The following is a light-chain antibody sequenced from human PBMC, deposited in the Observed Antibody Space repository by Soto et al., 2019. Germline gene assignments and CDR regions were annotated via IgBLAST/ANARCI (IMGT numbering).Light chain of an antibody. V-gene: IGKV3-11*01. CDR1: QSVSSN. Sequence: DILLTQSPATLSVSPGERATLSCRASQSVSSNLAWYQQKPGQAPRLLIYGASNRATGIPARFSGSGSGTDFTLTISSLEPEDFAVYYCQQRSNWPTFGQGTKVDIK. CDR3: QQRSNWPT. J-gene: IGKJ1*01. CDR2: GAS.